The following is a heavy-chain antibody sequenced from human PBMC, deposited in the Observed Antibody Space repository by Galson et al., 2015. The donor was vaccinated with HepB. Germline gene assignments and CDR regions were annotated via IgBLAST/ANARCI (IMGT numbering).Heavy chain of an antibody. CDR3: ARDRAGGYVGDHYFDY. Sequence: SLRLSCATSGFTFSSYSMNWVRQAPGKGLEWVSYISSSSSTIHYADSVKGRFTISRDNAKNSLYLQMNSLRDEDTAVYYCARDRAGGYVGDHYFDYWGQGTLVTVSS. V-gene: IGHV3-48*02. CDR1: GFTFSSYS. CDR2: ISSSSSTI. J-gene: IGHJ4*02. D-gene: IGHD3-16*01.